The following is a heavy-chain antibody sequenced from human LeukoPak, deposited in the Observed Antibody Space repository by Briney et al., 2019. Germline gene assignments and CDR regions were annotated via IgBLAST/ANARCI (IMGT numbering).Heavy chain of an antibody. Sequence: PSETLSLTCTVSGYSISSGYYWGWVRQPPGKWLEWIGSIYHSGSTYYNPSLKSRVTISVDTSKNQFSLKLSSVTAADTAVYYCASNYDILTGYYGFWFDPWGQGTLVTVSS. J-gene: IGHJ5*02. CDR2: IYHSGST. D-gene: IGHD3-9*01. CDR3: ASNYDILTGYYGFWFDP. V-gene: IGHV4-38-2*02. CDR1: GYSISSGYY.